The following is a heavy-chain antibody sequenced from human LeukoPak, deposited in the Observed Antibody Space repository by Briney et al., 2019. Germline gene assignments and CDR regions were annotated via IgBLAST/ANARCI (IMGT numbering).Heavy chain of an antibody. CDR2: VSYEGNTK. CDR1: GFTFNTYA. J-gene: IGHJ4*02. Sequence: GGSLRLSCAASGFTFNTYAVHWVRQAPGKGLEWVAVVSYEGNTKYYADSVKGRFTISRDSSKNTLHLQMNSLRPEDTALYYCARDDSSGWYFFNYWGQGTLVTVSS. V-gene: IGHV3-30-3*01. D-gene: IGHD6-19*01. CDR3: ARDDSSGWYFFNY.